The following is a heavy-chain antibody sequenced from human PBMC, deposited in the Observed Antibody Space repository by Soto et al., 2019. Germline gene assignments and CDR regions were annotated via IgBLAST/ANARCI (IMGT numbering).Heavy chain of an antibody. CDR2: IYYSGST. V-gene: IGHV4-30-4*01. Sequence: SETLSLTCTVSGGSISSGDYYWSWIRQPPGKGLEWIWYIYYSGSTYYNPSLKSRVTISVDTSKNQFSLKLSSVTAADTAVYYCARYEYSSSPYFDYWGQGTLVTVSS. J-gene: IGHJ4*02. CDR1: GGSISSGDYY. D-gene: IGHD6-13*01. CDR3: ARYEYSSSPYFDY.